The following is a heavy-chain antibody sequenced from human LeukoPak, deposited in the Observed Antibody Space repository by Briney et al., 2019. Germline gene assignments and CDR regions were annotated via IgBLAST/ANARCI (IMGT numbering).Heavy chain of an antibody. D-gene: IGHD1-26*01. Sequence: PSETLSLTCTVSGGSISSSSYYWGWIRQPPGKGLERIGNIYYSGSTYYNPSLKSRVTISVDTSKNQFSLKLSSVTAADTAVYYCARHPPGGSYYYWGQGTLVTVSS. CDR1: GGSISSSSYY. CDR2: IYYSGST. V-gene: IGHV4-39*01. J-gene: IGHJ4*02. CDR3: ARHPPGGSYYY.